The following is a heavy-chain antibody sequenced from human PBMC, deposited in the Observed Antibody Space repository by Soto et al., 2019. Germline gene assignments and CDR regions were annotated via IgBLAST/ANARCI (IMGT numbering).Heavy chain of an antibody. J-gene: IGHJ4*02. Sequence: EVQLLESGGGLVQPGGSLRLSCAASGFTFSSYAMSWVRQAPGKGLEWVSAISGSGGSTYYADSVTGRFTISRDNSKNTLYLQMNSLRAEDTAVYYCANLIAAAGTRYFDYWGQGTLVTVSS. V-gene: IGHV3-23*01. CDR2: ISGSGGST. D-gene: IGHD6-13*01. CDR1: GFTFSSYA. CDR3: ANLIAAAGTRYFDY.